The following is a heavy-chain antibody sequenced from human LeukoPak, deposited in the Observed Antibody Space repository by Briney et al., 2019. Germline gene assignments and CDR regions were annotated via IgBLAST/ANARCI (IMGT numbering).Heavy chain of an antibody. V-gene: IGHV4-59*08. D-gene: IGHD1-26*01. CDR1: GGAIRSYY. CDR3: ASGSYYFDY. CDR2: IYYSWST. Sequence: SETLSLTCTVSGGAIRSYYWSWIRQPPAKALEWIGYIYYSWSTKYNPSLKSRATISVDTSKNQFSLKLSSVTAADTAVYYCASGSYYFDYWGQGTLVTVSS. J-gene: IGHJ4*02.